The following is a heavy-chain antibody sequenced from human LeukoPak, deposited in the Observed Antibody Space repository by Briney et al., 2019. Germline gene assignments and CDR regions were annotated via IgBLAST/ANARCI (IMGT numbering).Heavy chain of an antibody. CDR3: ARHKSITMIVVVMRRGAFDI. J-gene: IGHJ3*02. CDR1: GGSFSGYY. D-gene: IGHD3-22*01. V-gene: IGHV4-34*01. CDR2: INHSGST. Sequence: PSETLSLTCAVYGGSFSGYYWSWIRQPPGKGLEWIGEINHSGSTNYNPSLKSRVTISVDTSKNQFSLKLSSVTAADAAVYYCARHKSITMIVVVMRRGAFDIWGQGTMVTVSS.